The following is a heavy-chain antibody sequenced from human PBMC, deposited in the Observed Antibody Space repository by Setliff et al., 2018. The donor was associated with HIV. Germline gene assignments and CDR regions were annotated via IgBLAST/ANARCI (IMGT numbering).Heavy chain of an antibody. CDR3: ARLLGRTVVVINAGFDY. V-gene: IGHV4-34*01. J-gene: IGHJ4*02. Sequence: SETLSLTCAVYGGSLSGNYWSWIRQPPGKGLEWIGNIYHVGRAFYSPSLESRVSISVDTSKNQFSLRLTSVTAADTAVYYCARLLGRTVVVINAGFDYWGQGTLVTVSS. D-gene: IGHD2-15*01. CDR2: IYHVGRA. CDR1: GGSLSGNY.